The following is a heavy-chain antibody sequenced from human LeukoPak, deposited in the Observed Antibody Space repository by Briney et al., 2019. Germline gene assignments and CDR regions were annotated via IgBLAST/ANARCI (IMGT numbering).Heavy chain of an antibody. Sequence: GEALKISCKGSGYSFTSYWIGWVRQMPGEGLEGRGIIYPGDSDTRYSPSFQGQVTISADKSISTAYLQWSSLKAPDTARYYCARPSVRGVLPYGMDVWGQGTTVTVSS. CDR1: GYSFTSYW. V-gene: IGHV5-51*01. CDR2: IYPGDSDT. D-gene: IGHD3-10*02. J-gene: IGHJ6*02. CDR3: ARPSVRGVLPYGMDV.